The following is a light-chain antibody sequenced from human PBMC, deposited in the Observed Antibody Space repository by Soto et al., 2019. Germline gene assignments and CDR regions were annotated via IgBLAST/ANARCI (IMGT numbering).Light chain of an antibody. CDR2: DAS. CDR1: QSVSSY. V-gene: IGKV3-11*01. J-gene: IGKJ4*02. Sequence: DIVLTQSPATLSLSPGERATLSCRASQSVSSYLAWYQQKPGQAPRLLIYDASNRATGIPARFSGSGSGTDFSLSISSLEPEDFAVYYCQQRSNWPGFGGGTKVEIK. CDR3: QQRSNWPG.